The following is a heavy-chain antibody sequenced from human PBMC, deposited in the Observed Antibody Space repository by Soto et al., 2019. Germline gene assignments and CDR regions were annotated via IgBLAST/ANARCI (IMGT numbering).Heavy chain of an antibody. CDR1: GGSISSGDYY. V-gene: IGHV4-30-4*01. Sequence: QVQLQESGPGLVKPSQTLSLTCTVSGGSISSGDYYWSWIRQPPGKGLEWIGYIYYSGSTYYNPSLKRRGNIPVDASKNQFSLKRSSVTAADTAVYYCARGGDDGSGSYLPYYYYGMDVWGQGTTVTVSS. D-gene: IGHD3-10*01. CDR3: ARGGDDGSGSYLPYYYYGMDV. CDR2: IYYSGST. J-gene: IGHJ6*02.